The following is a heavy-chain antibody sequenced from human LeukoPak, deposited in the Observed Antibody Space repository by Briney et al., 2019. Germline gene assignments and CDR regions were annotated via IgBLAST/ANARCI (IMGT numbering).Heavy chain of an antibody. V-gene: IGHV3-30-3*01. D-gene: IGHD3-22*01. CDR1: GFTFSSYA. J-gene: IGHJ4*02. CDR3: ARDHHLPDYYDSSGYYNWGPFDY. Sequence: GGSLRLSCAASGFTFSSYAMHWVRQAPGKGLEWVAVISYDGSNKYYADSVKGRFTISRDNSKNTLYLQMNSLRAEDTAVYYCARDHHLPDYYDSSGYYNWGPFDYWGQGTLVTVSS. CDR2: ISYDGSNK.